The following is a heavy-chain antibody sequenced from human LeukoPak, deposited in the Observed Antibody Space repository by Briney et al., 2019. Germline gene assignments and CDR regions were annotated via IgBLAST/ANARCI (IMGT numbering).Heavy chain of an antibody. J-gene: IGHJ4*02. V-gene: IGHV4-30-4*08. CDR1: GFSLSTRGVG. D-gene: IGHD4-17*01. CDR2: IYYSGST. CDR3: ARDDPVSDY. Sequence: SGPTLVHPPQTLTLTCTFSGFSLSTRGVGVGWIRQPPGKGLEWIGYIYYSGSTYYNPSLKSRVTISVDTSKNQFSLKLSSVTAADTAVYYCARDDPVSDYWGQGTLVTVSS.